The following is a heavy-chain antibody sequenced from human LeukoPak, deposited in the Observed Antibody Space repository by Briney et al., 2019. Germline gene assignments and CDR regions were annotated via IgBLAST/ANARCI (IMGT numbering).Heavy chain of an antibody. V-gene: IGHV4-34*01. CDR1: GGSFSGYY. J-gene: IGHJ6*03. CDR3: ARAAAGTWYYYYYMDV. CDR2: INHSGST. D-gene: IGHD6-13*01. Sequence: SETLSLTCAVYGGSFSGYYWTWICQPSGKGLEWIGEINHSGSTNYNPSLKSRVTISVDTSKNQFSLKLSPVTAADTAVYYCARAAAGTWYYYYYMDVWGKGTTVTVSS.